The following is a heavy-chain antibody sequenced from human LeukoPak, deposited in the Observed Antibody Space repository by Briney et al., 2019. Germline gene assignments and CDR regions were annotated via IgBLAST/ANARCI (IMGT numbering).Heavy chain of an antibody. J-gene: IGHJ4*02. CDR2: MSSSDDGR. CDR3: AKDPYSSAWYGRSDY. D-gene: IGHD6-19*01. V-gene: IGHV3-23*01. Sequence: QPGGSLRLSCATSGSSFSSYAMSWVRQAPGKGLEWVSAMSSSDDGRYYAASVRGRFTSSRDTSRSTLYLQMNSLRAEDAAVYYCAKDPYSSAWYGRSDYWGQGTLVTVSS. CDR1: GSSFSSYA.